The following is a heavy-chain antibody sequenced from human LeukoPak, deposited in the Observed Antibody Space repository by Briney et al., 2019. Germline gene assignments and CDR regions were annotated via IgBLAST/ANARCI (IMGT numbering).Heavy chain of an antibody. CDR1: GFTFSNYW. CDR3: ARVSLSSGCLSN. V-gene: IGHV3-74*01. CDR2: ISSDESIT. J-gene: IGHJ4*02. Sequence: GGSLRLSCAASGFTFSNYWMHWVRQAPGKGLVWVSRISSDESITSYADSVKGRFTISRDNAKNTLFLQMNGLRAEDTAVYYCARVSLSSGCLSNWGQGTLVTVSS. D-gene: IGHD6-19*01.